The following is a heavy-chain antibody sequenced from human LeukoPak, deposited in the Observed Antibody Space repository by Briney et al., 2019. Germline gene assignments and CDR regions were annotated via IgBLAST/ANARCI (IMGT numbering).Heavy chain of an antibody. CDR2: ISDSGTTK. V-gene: IGHV3-48*03. CDR3: ARDYDLSSGAMDV. CDR1: GFTFSSSE. D-gene: IGHD3/OR15-3a*01. J-gene: IGHJ6*04. Sequence: GGSLRLSCIASGFTFSSSEMNWVRQAPGKGLEWVSYISDSGTTKYYADSVRGRFTISRGNAKDSLYLQMNSLRAEDTSVYYCARDYDLSSGAMDVWGKGTTVTVSS.